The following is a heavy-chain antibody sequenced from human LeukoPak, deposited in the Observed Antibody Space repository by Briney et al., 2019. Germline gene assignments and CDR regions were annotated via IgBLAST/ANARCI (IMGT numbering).Heavy chain of an antibody. CDR2: ISHDGSNK. J-gene: IGHJ4*02. D-gene: IGHD2-2*01. CDR1: GFTFSSYA. V-gene: IGHV3-30-3*01. CDR3: ARDRVVPAAYLFDY. Sequence: GGSLRLSCAASGFTFSSYAMHWVRQAPGKGLEWVAVISHDGSNKYYADSVKGRFTISRDNSKNTLYLQMNSLRAEDTAVYYCARDRVVPAAYLFDYWGQGTLVTVSS.